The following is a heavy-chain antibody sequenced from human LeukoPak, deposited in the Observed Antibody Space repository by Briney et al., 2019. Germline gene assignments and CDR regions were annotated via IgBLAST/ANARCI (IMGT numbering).Heavy chain of an antibody. Sequence: PGGSLRLSCVASGFSLNDYSMNWVRQAPGKGLEWVASISSSSINIKYADSVKGRFTISRDDAKNLLHLQLNSLRVEDTAVYYCARDRTPFCTTCYAFDSWGQGTLVSVSP. CDR2: ISSSSINI. V-gene: IGHV3-21*01. CDR3: ARDRTPFCTTCYAFDS. J-gene: IGHJ5*01. CDR1: GFSLNDYS. D-gene: IGHD2-2*01.